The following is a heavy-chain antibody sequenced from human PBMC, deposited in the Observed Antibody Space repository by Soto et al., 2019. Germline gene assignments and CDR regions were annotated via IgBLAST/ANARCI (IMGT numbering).Heavy chain of an antibody. V-gene: IGHV4-4*02. J-gene: IGHJ6*02. CDR3: ASRTWGMDV. CDR1: SGSIRSSNW. CDR2: IFHNGNT. D-gene: IGHD2-8*01. Sequence: QVQLQESGPGLVKASGTLSLTCAVSSGSIRSSNWWSWVRQSPGKGLEWIGEIFHNGNTYYNPSLNGRVTISVDTSKNQFSLNLRSVTAADTAVYYCASRTWGMDVWGQGTTVTVSS.